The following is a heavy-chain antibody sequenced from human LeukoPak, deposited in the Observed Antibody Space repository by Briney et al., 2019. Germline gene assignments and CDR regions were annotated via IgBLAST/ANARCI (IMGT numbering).Heavy chain of an antibody. J-gene: IGHJ4*02. Sequence: GGSLRLSCLASGYTFSIYSINWVRQAPGKGLEWVSSISVRSNYIYYADSVRGRFRISRDDARDSLYLQMNSLRAENTAVYYCVRLRRNSDTSGFYYYYDFWGQGTLVTVSS. CDR1: GYTFSIYS. CDR2: ISVRSNYI. D-gene: IGHD3-22*01. CDR3: VRLRRNSDTSGFYYYYDF. V-gene: IGHV3-21*01.